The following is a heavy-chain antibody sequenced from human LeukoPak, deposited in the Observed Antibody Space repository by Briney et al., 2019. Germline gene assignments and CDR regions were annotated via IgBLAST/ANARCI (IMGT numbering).Heavy chain of an antibody. V-gene: IGHV3-7*01. Sequence: PGGSLRLSCATSGFTFSSFWMNWVRQAPGKGLDWVANIKQDGSEKNYVGSVTGGFTISRDNAQRSLYLQMNRLRAEDTGVYYCASGDNSGWLEDHWGQGTLVTVSS. J-gene: IGHJ4*02. CDR2: IKQDGSEK. CDR3: ASGDNSGWLEDH. D-gene: IGHD6-19*01. CDR1: GFTFSSFW.